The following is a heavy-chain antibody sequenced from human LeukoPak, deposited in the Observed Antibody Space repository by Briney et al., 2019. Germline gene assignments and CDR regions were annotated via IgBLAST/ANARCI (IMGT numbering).Heavy chain of an antibody. Sequence: ASVKVSCKASGYTFTGYYMHWVRQAPGQGLEWMGWINPNSGGTNYAQKFQGRVTMTRDTSISTAYMELSSLRSEDTAVYYCARDYTSRQIVGATSYYYYYMDVWGKGTTVTVSS. CDR1: GYTFTGYY. J-gene: IGHJ6*03. D-gene: IGHD1-26*01. V-gene: IGHV1-2*02. CDR3: ARDYTSRQIVGATSYYYYYMDV. CDR2: INPNSGGT.